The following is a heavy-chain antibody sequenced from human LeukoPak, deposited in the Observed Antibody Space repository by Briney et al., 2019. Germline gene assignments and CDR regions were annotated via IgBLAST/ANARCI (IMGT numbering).Heavy chain of an antibody. D-gene: IGHD3-10*01. CDR1: GGSISSSSYY. J-gene: IGHJ5*02. Sequence: SETLSLTCTVSGGSISSSSYYWGWIRQPPGKGLEWIGSIYYSGSTYYNPSLKGRVTISVDTSKNQFSLKLSSVTAADTAVYYCARRIEWFGPGWFDPWGQGTLVTVSS. V-gene: IGHV4-39*01. CDR2: IYYSGST. CDR3: ARRIEWFGPGWFDP.